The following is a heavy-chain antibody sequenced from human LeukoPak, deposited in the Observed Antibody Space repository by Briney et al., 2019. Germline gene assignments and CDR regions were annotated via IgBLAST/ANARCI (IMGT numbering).Heavy chain of an antibody. CDR1: GGSISTYY. J-gene: IGHJ4*02. CDR2: MCFSGRT. V-gene: IGHV4-59*01. CDR3: ARAEADRTFDY. Sequence: SETLSLTCTVSGGSISTYYWACIPQPPGKGLECIGYMCFSGRTNYNPSLHSRVSVSVDRSKNQVSLRLTSVIAADTAVYYCARAEADRTFDYWGQGTLVTVSS. D-gene: IGHD1-7*01.